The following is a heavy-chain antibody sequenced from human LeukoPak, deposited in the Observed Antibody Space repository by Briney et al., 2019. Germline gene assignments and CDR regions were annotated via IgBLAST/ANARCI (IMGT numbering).Heavy chain of an antibody. CDR3: TRVHDFWSGFPFAP. J-gene: IGHJ5*02. V-gene: IGHV3-49*04. D-gene: IGHD3-3*01. CDR1: GFTFGDYS. CDR2: IRSRAFGETT. Sequence: PGGSLRLSCTTSGFTFGDYSMSWVRQAPGKGLEWVGIIRSRAFGETTEYAASVKGKFTISRDDSKSMTYLQMNNLKSEDTAIYYCTRVHDFWSGFPFAPWGQGTLVTVSS.